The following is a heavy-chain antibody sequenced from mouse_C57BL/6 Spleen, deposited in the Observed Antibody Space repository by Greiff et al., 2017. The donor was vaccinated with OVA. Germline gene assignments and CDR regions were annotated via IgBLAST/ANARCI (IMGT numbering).Heavy chain of an antibody. CDR3: ARRGSSSYFDV. D-gene: IGHD1-1*01. CDR2: IHPNSGST. Sequence: QVQLKQSGAELVKPGASVKLSCKASGYTFTSYWMHWVKQRPGQGLEWIGMIHPNSGSTNYNEKFKSKATLTVDKSSSTAYMQLSSLTSEDSAVYYCARRGSSSYFDVWGTGTTVTVSS. J-gene: IGHJ1*03. CDR1: GYTFTSYW. V-gene: IGHV1-64*01.